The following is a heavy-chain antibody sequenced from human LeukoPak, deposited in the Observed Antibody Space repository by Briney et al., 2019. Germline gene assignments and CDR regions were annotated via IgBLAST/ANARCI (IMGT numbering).Heavy chain of an antibody. CDR3: ARDTGYRSGWYPEPKGWFDP. Sequence: ASVKVSCKASGYTFTGYYMHCVRQAPGQRLEWMGWSNPNSCGTNYAQKFQGRVTMTRDTSISTAYMELSRLRSDDTAVYYCARDTGYRSGWYPEPKGWFDPWGQGTLVTVSS. J-gene: IGHJ5*02. D-gene: IGHD6-19*01. V-gene: IGHV1-2*02. CDR2: SNPNSCGT. CDR1: GYTFTGYY.